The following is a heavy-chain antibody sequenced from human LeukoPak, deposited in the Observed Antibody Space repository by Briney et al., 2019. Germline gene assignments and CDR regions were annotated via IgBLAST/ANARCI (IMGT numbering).Heavy chain of an antibody. Sequence: SETLSLTCTVSGGSISSYYWSWIRQPPGKGLEWIGYIYYSGSTNYNPSLKSRVTISVDTSKNQFSLKLSSVTAADTAVYYCARFTPYSSSWYVFDYMDVWGKGTTVTISS. J-gene: IGHJ6*03. CDR2: IYYSGST. V-gene: IGHV4-59*08. CDR3: ARFTPYSSSWYVFDYMDV. CDR1: GGSISSYY. D-gene: IGHD6-13*01.